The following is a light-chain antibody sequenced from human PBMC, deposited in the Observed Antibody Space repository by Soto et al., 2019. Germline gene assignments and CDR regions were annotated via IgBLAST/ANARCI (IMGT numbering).Light chain of an antibody. J-gene: IGLJ1*01. CDR3: CSYAGSSTVYV. CDR2: EGN. V-gene: IGLV2-23*01. CDR1: SSDVGSYNL. Sequence: QSVLTQPASVSGSPGQSITISCTGTSSDVGSYNLVTWYQQRPGQAPKLIIYEGNERPSGVSNRFSASKSANTASLTISGLQAEDEADYYCCSYAGSSTVYVLGTGTKVTVL.